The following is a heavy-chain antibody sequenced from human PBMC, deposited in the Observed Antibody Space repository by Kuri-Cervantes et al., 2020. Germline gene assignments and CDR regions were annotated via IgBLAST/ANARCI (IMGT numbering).Heavy chain of an antibody. CDR2: IYHSGST. D-gene: IGHD2-21*02. J-gene: IGHJ3*02. CDR3: ARPCMTVLAGEDAFDI. CDR1: GGSISSSSYY. Sequence: ESLKISCTVSGGSISSSSYYWGWIRQPPGKGLEWIGNIYHSGSTYYNPSLKSRVTISVDTSKNQFSLKLSSVTAADTAVYYCARPCMTVLAGEDAFDIWGQGTMVTVSS. V-gene: IGHV4-39*07.